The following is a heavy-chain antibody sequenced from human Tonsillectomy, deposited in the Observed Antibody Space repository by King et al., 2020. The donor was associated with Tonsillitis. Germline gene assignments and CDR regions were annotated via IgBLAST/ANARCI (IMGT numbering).Heavy chain of an antibody. CDR2: FSYDGRDK. J-gene: IGHJ4*02. CDR1: GFTFLSYG. V-gene: IGHV3-30*18. Sequence: QLVQSGGGVVQPGWALRLSCAASGFTFLSYGMHWVRQSPGKGLEWWAIFSYDGRDKYYVDSVKGRFTISRDNSKNTLYLQMNSLRAEDAAGYYCAKEEVGFDYWGQGTLVTVSS. CDR3: AKEEVGFDY.